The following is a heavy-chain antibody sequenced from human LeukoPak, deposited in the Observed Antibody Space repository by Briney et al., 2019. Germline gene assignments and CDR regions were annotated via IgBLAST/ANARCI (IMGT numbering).Heavy chain of an antibody. J-gene: IGHJ4*02. CDR2: IRSKAYGGTT. D-gene: IGHD3-3*01. V-gene: IGHV3-49*04. Sequence: QPGRSLRLSCTASGFTFGDYAMSWVRQAPGKGLEWVGFIRSKAYGGTTEYAASVKGRSTISRDDSKSIAYLQMNSLKTEDTAVYYCTRGEMYYDFWSGYYSDYWGQGTLVTVSS. CDR1: GFTFGDYA. CDR3: TRGEMYYDFWSGYYSDY.